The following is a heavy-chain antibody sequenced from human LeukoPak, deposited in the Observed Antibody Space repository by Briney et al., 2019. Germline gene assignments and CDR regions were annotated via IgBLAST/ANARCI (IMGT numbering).Heavy chain of an antibody. CDR3: ATDSGYLLRCGD. J-gene: IGHJ4*02. CDR1: SFTFSNAW. D-gene: IGHD5-12*01. V-gene: IGHV3-21*01. CDR2: ISSNNRYI. Sequence: GGSLRLSCAASSFTFSNAWMNWVRQAPGKGLEWVSSISSNNRYIYYADSVKGRFTISRGNAKNSLYLQMNSLRAEDTAVYYCATDSGYLLRCGDWGQGTLVTVSS.